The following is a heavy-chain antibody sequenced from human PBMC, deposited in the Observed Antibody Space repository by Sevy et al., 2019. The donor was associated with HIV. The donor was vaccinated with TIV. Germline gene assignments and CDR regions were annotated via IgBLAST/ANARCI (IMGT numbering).Heavy chain of an antibody. CDR1: GFTFNRYA. CDR3: ARILTGQSFVGGMDV. Sequence: GGSLRLSCTASGFTFNRYAMHWVRQAPGKGLEWVALISFDGSNKYYADSVKGGFTISRDDSKKTLDLQMNSLRAEETALYYCARILTGQSFVGGMDVWGQGTTVTVSS. J-gene: IGHJ6*02. D-gene: IGHD3-9*01. CDR2: ISFDGSNK. V-gene: IGHV3-30-3*01.